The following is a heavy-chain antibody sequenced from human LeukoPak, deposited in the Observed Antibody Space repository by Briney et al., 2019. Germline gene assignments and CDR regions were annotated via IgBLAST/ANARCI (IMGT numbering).Heavy chain of an antibody. V-gene: IGHV1-8*01. CDR3: SRGLIVGGYYYS. D-gene: IGHD1-26*01. Sequence: GASVKVSCKASGYTFTSYDINWVRQATGQGLEWMGWMNPNSGNTGYAQMFQGRVTMTRNTSINTAYMELSSLRSEDTAVYYCSRGLIVGGYYYSWGQGTLVTVSS. CDR1: GYTFTSYD. CDR2: MNPNSGNT. J-gene: IGHJ4*02.